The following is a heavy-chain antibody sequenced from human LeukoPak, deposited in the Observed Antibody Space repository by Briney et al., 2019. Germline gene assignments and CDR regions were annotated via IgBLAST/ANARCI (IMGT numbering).Heavy chain of an antibody. V-gene: IGHV3-9*01. J-gene: IGHJ4*02. CDR3: AKAEQGNYFDY. CDR2: ISWNSGSI. D-gene: IGHD1-26*01. Sequence: GGSLRLSCAASGFTFDDYAMHWVRQARGKGLEGVSGISWNSGSIGYADSVKGRFPISRDNDKNSLYLQMNSLRAEDTALYYCAKAEQGNYFDYWGQGTLVTVSS. CDR1: GFTFDDYA.